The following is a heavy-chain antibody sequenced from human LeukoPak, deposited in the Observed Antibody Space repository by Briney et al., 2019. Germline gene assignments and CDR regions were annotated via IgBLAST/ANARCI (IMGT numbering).Heavy chain of an antibody. CDR1: GGSISSYY. J-gene: IGHJ5*02. V-gene: IGHV4-4*07. Sequence: SETLSLTCTVSGGSISSYYWSWIRQPAGKGLEWIGRIYTSGSTNYNPSLKSRVTMSVDTSKNQFSLKLSSVTAADTAVYYCAREPVWEQQLVEVFEYQNWFDHWGQGTLVTVSS. D-gene: IGHD6-13*01. CDR3: AREPVWEQQLVEVFEYQNWFDH. CDR2: IYTSGST.